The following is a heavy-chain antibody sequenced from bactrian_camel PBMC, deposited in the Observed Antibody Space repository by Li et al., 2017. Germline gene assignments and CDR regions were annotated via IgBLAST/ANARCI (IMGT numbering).Heavy chain of an antibody. V-gene: IGHV3S54*01. CDR1: GYTDSIKC. Sequence: VQLVESGGGSVQAGGSLRLSCAASGYTDSIKCMGWFRQAPGKEREVVAVIYTGGGSAYYADSVKGRFTISQDNAKNTVYLQMNGLKPEDTAMYYCAASRDWFTRQPERYNYWGQGTQVTVS. J-gene: IGHJ4*01. D-gene: IGHD7*01. CDR3: AASRDWFTRQPERYNY. CDR2: IYTGGGSA.